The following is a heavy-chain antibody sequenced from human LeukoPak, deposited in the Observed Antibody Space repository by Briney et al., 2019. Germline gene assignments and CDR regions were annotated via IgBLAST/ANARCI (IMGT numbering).Heavy chain of an antibody. J-gene: IGHJ6*02. CDR1: GFTFSSYA. Sequence: GGSLRLSCAASGFTFSSYAMSWVRQAPGKGLEWVSAISGSGGSTYYADSVKGRFTISRDKSKNTLYLQMNSLRAEDTAVYYCAKAGYCSSTSCYYYYYGMDVWGQGTTVTVSS. CDR2: ISGSGGST. CDR3: AKAGYCSSTSCYYYYYGMDV. V-gene: IGHV3-23*01. D-gene: IGHD2-2*01.